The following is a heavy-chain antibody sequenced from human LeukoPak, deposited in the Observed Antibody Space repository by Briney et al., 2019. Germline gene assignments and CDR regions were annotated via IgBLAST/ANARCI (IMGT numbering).Heavy chain of an antibody. J-gene: IGHJ4*02. D-gene: IGHD4-17*01. V-gene: IGHV4-34*01. Sequence: PSETLSLTCAVYGGSFSGYYWSWIRQPPGKGLEWIGEINHSGSTNYNPSLKSRVTISVGTSKNQFSLKLSSVTAADTAVYYCASNGYGLDYWGQGTLVTVSS. CDR1: GGSFSGYY. CDR2: INHSGST. CDR3: ASNGYGLDY.